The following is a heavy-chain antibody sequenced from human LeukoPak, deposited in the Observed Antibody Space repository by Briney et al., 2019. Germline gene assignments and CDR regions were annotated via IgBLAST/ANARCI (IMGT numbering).Heavy chain of an antibody. CDR1: GFTFSNYS. J-gene: IGHJ3*02. CDR2: TRSSSTTI. V-gene: IGHV3-48*01. CDR3: ARAKRNGFDI. Sequence: GGSLRLSCEASGFTFSNYSMNWVPQAPGKGLEGVSYTRSSSTTIYYADSVKGRFTISRDNAKNSLYLQMNSLRAEDTAVYYCARAKRNGFDIWGQGTMVTVSS.